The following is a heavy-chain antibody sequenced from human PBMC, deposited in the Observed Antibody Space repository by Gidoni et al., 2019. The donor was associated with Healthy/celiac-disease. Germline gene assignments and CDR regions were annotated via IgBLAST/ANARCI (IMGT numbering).Heavy chain of an antibody. V-gene: IGHV3-30*18. CDR2: ISYDGSNK. Sequence: QVQLLESGGGVVQPGRSLRLSCAASGFSFSSSGMHWVRQAPGKGLEWVAVISYDGSNKYYADSVKGRFTISRDNSKNTLYLQMNSLRAEDTAVYYCAKATGTTGDWYYYGMDVWGQGTTVTVSS. J-gene: IGHJ6*02. D-gene: IGHD1-1*01. CDR1: GFSFSSSG. CDR3: AKATGTTGDWYYYGMDV.